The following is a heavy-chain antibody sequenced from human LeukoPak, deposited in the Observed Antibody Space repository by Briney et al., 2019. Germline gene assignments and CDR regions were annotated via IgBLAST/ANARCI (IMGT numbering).Heavy chain of an antibody. CDR3: AGGSSWYVY. J-gene: IGHJ4*02. V-gene: IGHV4-59*01. CDR1: GASISSYY. D-gene: IGHD6-13*01. CDR2: IYYSGST. Sequence: SETLSLTCTVSGASISSYYWSWIRQPPGKGLEWIGYIYYSGSTNYNPSLKSRVTISVDTSKNQFSLKLSSVTAADTAVYYCAGGSSWYVYWGQGTLVTVSS.